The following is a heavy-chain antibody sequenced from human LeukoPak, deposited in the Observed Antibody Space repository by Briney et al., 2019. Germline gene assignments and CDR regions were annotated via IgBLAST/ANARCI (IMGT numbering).Heavy chain of an antibody. CDR3: ARARYQQRERSWFDP. CDR2: IYYSGST. Sequence: SETLSLTCTVSGGSIGSGGYYWSWIRQHPGKGLEWIGYIYYSGSTYYNPFLKSRVTISVDTSKNQFSLKLSSVTAADTAVYYCARARYQQRERSWFDPWGQGTLVTVSS. V-gene: IGHV4-31*03. CDR1: GGSIGSGGYY. D-gene: IGHD2-2*01. J-gene: IGHJ5*02.